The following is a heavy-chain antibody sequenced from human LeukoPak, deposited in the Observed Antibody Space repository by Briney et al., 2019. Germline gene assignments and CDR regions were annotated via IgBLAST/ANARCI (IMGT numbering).Heavy chain of an antibody. CDR1: GFTFSSYW. CDR2: INTDGSST. J-gene: IGHJ4*02. CDR3: ARLTTMTTTGGPFDY. Sequence: GGSLRLSCAASGFTFSSYWMHWVRQAPGRGLVWVSRINTDGSSTSYADSVKRRFTISRDNAKNSLYLQMNSLRVEDTAVYYCARLTTMTTTGGPFDYWGQGTLVTVSS. V-gene: IGHV3-74*01. D-gene: IGHD4-17*01.